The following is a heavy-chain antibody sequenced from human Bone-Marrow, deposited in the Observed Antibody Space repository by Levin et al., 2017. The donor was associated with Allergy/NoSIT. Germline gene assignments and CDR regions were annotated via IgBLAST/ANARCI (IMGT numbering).Heavy chain of an antibody. D-gene: IGHD6-19*01. CDR2: IRYTGKI. J-gene: IGHJ4*02. Sequence: SETLSLTCTVSGVSMIGYYWTWIRKSPGKGLEWIGYIRYTGKIKYNPSLKSRISISIDTSKNQFSLELTFVTAADTAVYYCARLPDISGWPFDSWGQGILVTVSS. CDR3: ARLPDISGWPFDS. V-gene: IGHV4-59*01. CDR1: GVSMIGYY.